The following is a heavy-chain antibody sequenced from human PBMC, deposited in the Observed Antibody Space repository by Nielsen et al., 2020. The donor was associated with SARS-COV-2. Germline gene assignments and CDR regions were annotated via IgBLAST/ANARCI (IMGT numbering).Heavy chain of an antibody. Sequence: LRLSCTVSGESINSEGYYWSWIRQNPGKGLEWIGYIDYRGSTYYNTSLRSRASISVDTSKNQFSLRLISVTAADTAVYYCARDDPQRLLHVGWYDPWGRGTLVTVSS. D-gene: IGHD1-26*01. CDR1: GESINSEGYY. V-gene: IGHV4-31*03. CDR3: ARDDPQRLLHVGWYDP. CDR2: IDYRGST. J-gene: IGHJ5*02.